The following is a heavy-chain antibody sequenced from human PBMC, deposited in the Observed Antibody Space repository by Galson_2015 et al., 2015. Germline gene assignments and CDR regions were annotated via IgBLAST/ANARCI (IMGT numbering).Heavy chain of an antibody. CDR2: IYYSGST. Sequence: TLSLTCTVSGGSISSGGYYWSWIRQHPGQGLEWIGYIYYSGSTYYNPSLKSRVTISVDTSKNQFSLKLSSVTAADTAVYYCASRVRDYIWGSYRSRSGKLNAFDIWGQGTMVTVSS. CDR3: ASRVRDYIWGSYRSRSGKLNAFDI. CDR1: GGSISSGGYY. D-gene: IGHD3-16*02. J-gene: IGHJ3*02. V-gene: IGHV4-31*03.